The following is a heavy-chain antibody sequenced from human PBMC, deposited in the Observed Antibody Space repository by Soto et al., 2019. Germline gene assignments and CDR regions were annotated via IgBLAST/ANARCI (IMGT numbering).Heavy chain of an antibody. Sequence: ASVKVSCRASGFTFITYDFSWVRQAGGQGLEWMGWMNPNNGNAGFAQKFRGRINMTRNTSISTAYLERSSLRSDDSAVYFCARRKDRSGHYYLDLLGQGTHVTFSS. V-gene: IGHV1-8*01. J-gene: IGHJ4*02. CDR2: MNPNNGNA. CDR3: ARRKDRSGHYYLDL. CDR1: GFTFITYD.